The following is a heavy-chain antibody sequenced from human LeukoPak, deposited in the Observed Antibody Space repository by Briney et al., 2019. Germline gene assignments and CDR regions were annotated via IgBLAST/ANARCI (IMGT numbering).Heavy chain of an antibody. CDR3: ASAEYYYDSSGYYT. CDR2: ISWNSGSI. D-gene: IGHD3-22*01. J-gene: IGHJ5*02. Sequence: GGSLRLSCAASGFTFDDYAMPWVRQAPGKGLEWVSGISWNSGSIGYADSVKGRFTISRDNAKNSLYLQMNSLRAEDTAVYYCASAEYYYDSSGYYTWGQGTLVTVSS. V-gene: IGHV3-9*01. CDR1: GFTFDDYA.